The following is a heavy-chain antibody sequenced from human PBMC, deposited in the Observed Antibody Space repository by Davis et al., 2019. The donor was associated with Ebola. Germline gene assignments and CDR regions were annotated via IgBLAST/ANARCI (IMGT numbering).Heavy chain of an antibody. CDR2: INHSGST. CDR1: GFSLSNARMG. V-gene: IGHV4-4*02. J-gene: IGHJ4*02. D-gene: IGHD3-9*01. CDR3: ARVPLRYFDWSPYYFDY. Sequence: SGPTLVKPTETLTLTCTVSGFSLSNARMGVSWIRQPPGKGLEWIGEINHSGSTNYNPSLKSRVTISVDTSKNQFSLKLSSVTAEDTAVYYCARVPLRYFDWSPYYFDYWGQGTLVTVSS.